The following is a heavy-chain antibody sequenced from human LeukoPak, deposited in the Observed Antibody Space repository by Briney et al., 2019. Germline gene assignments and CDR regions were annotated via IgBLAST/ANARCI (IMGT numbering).Heavy chain of an antibody. J-gene: IGHJ5*01. V-gene: IGHV3-21*01. CDR2: ISSTSAYI. CDR3: ARVAVSGPTGWFDS. Sequence: GGSLRLSCAASGFTVSSSYLTWVRQAPGKGLEWVSSISSTSAYIHYADSVKGRFTISRDNVDNVVYLEMNSLGAEDTATYYCARVAVSGPTGWFDSWGQGTLVIVSS. CDR1: GFTVSSSY. D-gene: IGHD2-8*02.